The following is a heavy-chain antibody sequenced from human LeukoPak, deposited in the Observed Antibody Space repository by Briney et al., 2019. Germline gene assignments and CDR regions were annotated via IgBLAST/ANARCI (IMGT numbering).Heavy chain of an antibody. Sequence: GGSLRLSCAASGFTFSSFWMSWVRQAPGKGLEWVANIKQDGSEKYYVDSVKGRFTISRDNAKNSLYLQMNSLRAEDTAVYYCARDRWIQLWSSGYYYYYGMDVWGQGTTVTVSS. CDR1: GFTFSSFW. CDR2: IKQDGSEK. V-gene: IGHV3-7*05. CDR3: ARDRWIQLWSSGYYYYYGMDV. D-gene: IGHD5-18*01. J-gene: IGHJ6*02.